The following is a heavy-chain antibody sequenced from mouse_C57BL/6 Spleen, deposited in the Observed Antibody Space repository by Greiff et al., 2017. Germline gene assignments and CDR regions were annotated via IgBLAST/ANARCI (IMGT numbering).Heavy chain of an antibody. Sequence: VQLQQPGAELVMPGASVKLSCKASGYTFTSYWMHWVKQRPGQGLEWIGEIDPSDSYTNYTQKFKGKSTLTVDKSSSTAYMQLSSLTSEDSAVYYCARNYYGSSRAWFAYWGQGTLVTVSA. D-gene: IGHD1-1*01. J-gene: IGHJ3*01. CDR3: ARNYYGSSRAWFAY. CDR1: GYTFTSYW. V-gene: IGHV1-69*01. CDR2: IDPSDSYT.